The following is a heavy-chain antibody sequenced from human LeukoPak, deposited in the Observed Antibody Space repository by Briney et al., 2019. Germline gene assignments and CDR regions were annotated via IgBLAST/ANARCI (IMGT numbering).Heavy chain of an antibody. CDR2: IYYSGST. V-gene: IGHV4-39*07. CDR1: GGSISSSSYY. CDR3: ARETTAMVTPYFDY. D-gene: IGHD5-18*01. Sequence: SETLSLTCTVSGGSISSSSYYWGWIRQPPGKGLEWIGSIYYSGSTYYNPSLKSRVTISVDTSKNQFSLKLSSVTAADTAVYYCARETTAMVTPYFDYWGQGTLVTVSS. J-gene: IGHJ4*02.